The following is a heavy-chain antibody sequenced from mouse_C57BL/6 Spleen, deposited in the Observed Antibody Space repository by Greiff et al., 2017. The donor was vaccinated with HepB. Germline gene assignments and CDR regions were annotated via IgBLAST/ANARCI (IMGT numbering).Heavy chain of an antibody. CDR1: GYSITSGYY. D-gene: IGHD2-3*01. J-gene: IGHJ4*01. CDR2: ISYDGSN. CDR3: ARDLYDYYAMDY. Sequence: EVQRVESGPGLVKPSQSLSLTCSVTGYSITSGYYWNWIRQFPGNKLEWMGYISYDGSNNYNPSLKNRISITRDTSKNQFFLKLNSVTTEDTATYYCARDLYDYYAMDYWGQGTSVTVSS. V-gene: IGHV3-6*01.